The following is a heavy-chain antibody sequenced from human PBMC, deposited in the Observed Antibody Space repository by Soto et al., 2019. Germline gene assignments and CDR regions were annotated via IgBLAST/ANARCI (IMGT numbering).Heavy chain of an antibody. Sequence: ASVKVSCKASGGTFSSYAISWVRQAPGQGLEWMGGINPNSGGTNYAQKFQGRVTMTSDTSISTAYMELSRLTSDDTAVYYCARVSLAGATTADYWGQGTLVTVSS. D-gene: IGHD1-26*01. V-gene: IGHV1-2*02. CDR1: GGTFSSYA. CDR3: ARVSLAGATTADY. CDR2: INPNSGGT. J-gene: IGHJ4*01.